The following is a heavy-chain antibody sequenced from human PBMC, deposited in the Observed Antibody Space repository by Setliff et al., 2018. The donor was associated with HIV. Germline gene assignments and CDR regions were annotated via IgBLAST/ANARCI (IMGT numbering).Heavy chain of an antibody. Sequence: ASVKVSCKASGYTFTSDYIHWVRQAPGQGLEWMGIINPAGNPTSYAQKFQGRLTMTRDTSISTAYMEVSRLRSDDTAVYYCARDHCSSSGCYEYSYYGMDVWGQGTTVTVSS. CDR1: GYTFTSDY. CDR3: ARDHCSSSGCYEYSYYGMDV. J-gene: IGHJ6*02. V-gene: IGHV1-46*01. CDR2: INPAGNPT. D-gene: IGHD2-2*01.